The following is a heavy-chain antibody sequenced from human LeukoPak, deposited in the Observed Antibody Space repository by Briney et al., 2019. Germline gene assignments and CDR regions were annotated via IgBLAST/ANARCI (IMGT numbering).Heavy chain of an antibody. J-gene: IGHJ4*02. V-gene: IGHV1-2*02. CDR2: INPNSGGT. D-gene: IGHD3-9*01. CDR1: GYTFTGYY. CDR3: ARDFTHFGILTGYPFDY. Sequence: ASVKVSCKASGYTFTGYYMHWVRQAPGQGLEWMGWINPNSGGTNYTQKFQGRVTMTRDTSISTAYMELSRLRSDDTAVYYCARDFTHFGILTGYPFDYWGQGTLVTVSS.